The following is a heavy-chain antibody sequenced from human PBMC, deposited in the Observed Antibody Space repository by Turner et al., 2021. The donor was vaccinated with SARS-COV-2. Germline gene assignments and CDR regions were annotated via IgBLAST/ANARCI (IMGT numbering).Heavy chain of an antibody. V-gene: IGHV1-69*01. J-gene: IGHJ4*02. CDR1: GGTFSSYA. D-gene: IGHD5-12*01. Sequence: QVQLVQSGAEVKKPGSSVKVSCKASGGTFSSYAISWVRQAPGQGLEWMGGIIPIFGTAKSAQKFQGRVTITADESTSTAYMELSSLRSEDTAVYYCARDLGYSGYGASPYFDYWGQGTLVTVSS. CDR2: IIPIFGTA. CDR3: ARDLGYSGYGASPYFDY.